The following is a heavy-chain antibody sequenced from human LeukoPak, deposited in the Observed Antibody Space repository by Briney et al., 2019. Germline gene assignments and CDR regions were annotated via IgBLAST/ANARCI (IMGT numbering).Heavy chain of an antibody. J-gene: IGHJ4*02. CDR3: ARGRKYTSGYRVTELGSGYSDY. CDR1: GYSIRSSNW. Sequence: SETLSLTCAVSGYSIRSSNWWGRIRQPPGKGLEWIGYIYYDGSIFYNPSLRSRVTMSVDTSKNQFSLRLSSVTAADTAVYYCARGRKYTSGYRVTELGSGYSDYWGQGTLVTVSS. D-gene: IGHD5-18*01. V-gene: IGHV4-28*05. CDR2: IYYDGSI.